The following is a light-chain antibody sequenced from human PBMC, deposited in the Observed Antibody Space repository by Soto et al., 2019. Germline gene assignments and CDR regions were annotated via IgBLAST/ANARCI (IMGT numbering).Light chain of an antibody. CDR2: KAS. J-gene: IGKJ4*01. Sequence: DIQMTQSPSTLSASVGDRVTITCRASQSISSWLAWYQQKPGKAPKLLIYKASSLESGVLSRFSGSGSGTDFNLTISTLQPDDFASYYCQQYNSYPTFGGGTKVEIK. CDR1: QSISSW. V-gene: IGKV1-5*03. CDR3: QQYNSYPT.